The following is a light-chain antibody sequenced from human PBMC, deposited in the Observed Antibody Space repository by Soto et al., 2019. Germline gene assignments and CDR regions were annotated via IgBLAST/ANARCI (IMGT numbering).Light chain of an antibody. V-gene: IGKV1-5*03. CDR1: QSISNW. CDR2: KAS. J-gene: IGKJ2*01. Sequence: DIHMTQSPSSLSASVLDRVTITCRASQSISNWLAWYQQKPGKAPKLLIYKASSLESGVPSRFSGSGSGTEFTLTISSLQPDDFATYYCQEYNSYSYTFGQGTKVDIK. CDR3: QEYNSYSYT.